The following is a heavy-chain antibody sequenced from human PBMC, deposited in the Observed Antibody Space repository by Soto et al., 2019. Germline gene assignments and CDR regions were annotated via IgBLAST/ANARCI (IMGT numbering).Heavy chain of an antibody. CDR2: IWYDGSSQ. CDR3: ARDKFPRTSPGYYLDY. CDR1: GFNFNTYG. Sequence: QVQLVESGGGVVQPGKSLTLSCEASGFNFNTYGMHWVRQAPGKGLEWVAVIWYDGSSQSYVDSVKGRFTISRDNSKNTVSLQMNRLRAEDTAVYYCARDKFPRTSPGYYLDYWGQGTLVTVSS. V-gene: IGHV3-33*01. D-gene: IGHD3-9*01. J-gene: IGHJ4*02.